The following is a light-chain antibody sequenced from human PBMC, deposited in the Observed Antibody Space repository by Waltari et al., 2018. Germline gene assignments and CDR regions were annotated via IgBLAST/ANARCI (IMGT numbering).Light chain of an antibody. CDR2: EVS. J-gene: IGLJ3*02. V-gene: IGLV2-14*01. CDR3: SSYTIITTLV. CDR1: STDVGGYNY. Sequence: QSALTQPASVPGSPGQSITISCTGTSTDVGGYNYVSWYQQHPGKAPKLMIYEVSNRPSGVSNRFSGSKSGNTASLTISGLQAEDEADYYCSSYTIITTLVFGGGTKLTVL.